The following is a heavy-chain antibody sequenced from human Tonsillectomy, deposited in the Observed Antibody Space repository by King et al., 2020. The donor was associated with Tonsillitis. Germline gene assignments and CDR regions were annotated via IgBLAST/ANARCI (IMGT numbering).Heavy chain of an antibody. D-gene: IGHD3-16*01. CDR3: AGGVSSSAGYNWFDP. CDR1: GGSISSYY. CDR2: ISHTGST. V-gene: IGHV4-59*01. J-gene: IGHJ5*02. Sequence: LQLQESGPGLVKPSETLSLTCTVSGGSISSYYWSWIRQPPGKGLEWIGYISHTGSTNYNPSLKSRVTISVDTSKNQFSLRLTSVTAADTAVYYCAGGVSSSAGYNWFDPWGQGALVTVSS.